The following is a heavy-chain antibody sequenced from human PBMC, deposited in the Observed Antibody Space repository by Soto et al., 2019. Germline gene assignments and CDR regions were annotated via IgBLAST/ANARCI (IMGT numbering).Heavy chain of an antibody. D-gene: IGHD6-19*01. Sequence: GGSLRLSCAVSGFTFNTYAMSWVRQAPGKGLEWVSGISGSGTSTFYSDSVNGRFTIFRDNSENTLYLQMSSLRADDTAIYFCARSGGGWYNFDYWGHGTLVTVSS. CDR1: GFTFNTYA. CDR3: ARSGGGWYNFDY. CDR2: ISGSGTST. J-gene: IGHJ4*01. V-gene: IGHV3-23*01.